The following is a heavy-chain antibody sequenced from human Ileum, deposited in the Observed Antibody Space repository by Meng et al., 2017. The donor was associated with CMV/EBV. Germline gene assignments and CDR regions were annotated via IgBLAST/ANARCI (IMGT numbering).Heavy chain of an antibody. J-gene: IGHJ6*02. CDR1: KFTFSTYT. D-gene: IGHD3-22*01. CDR2: INTDGSST. Sequence: GESLKISCEDSKFTFSTYTMNWVRQAPGKGLVWVSRINTDGSSTSYVDSVKGRFTISRDNAKNTLYLQMNSLRAEDMAIYYCAKVGPPGSSGYFYYGMDVWGQGTRVNVSS. CDR3: AKVGPPGSSGYFYYGMDV. V-gene: IGHV3-74*01.